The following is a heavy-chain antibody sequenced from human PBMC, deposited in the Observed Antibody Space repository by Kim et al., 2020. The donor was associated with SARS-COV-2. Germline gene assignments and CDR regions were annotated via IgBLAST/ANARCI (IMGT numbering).Heavy chain of an antibody. J-gene: IGHJ4*02. V-gene: IGHV4-34*01. Sequence: KSRVTISVDASKNRFSLKLSSVTAADTAVYYCARLFRYCSSTSCYLVFDYWGQGTLVTVSS. CDR3: ARLFRYCSSTSCYLVFDY. D-gene: IGHD2-2*01.